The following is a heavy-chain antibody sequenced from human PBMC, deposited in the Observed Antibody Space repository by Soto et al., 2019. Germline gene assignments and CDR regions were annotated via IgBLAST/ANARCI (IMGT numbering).Heavy chain of an antibody. CDR2: SRNKANSYTT. CDR3: ARDAGWRDIPYHCDY. Sequence: EVQLVESGGGLVQPGGSLRLSCAASGFTFSDHYMDWLRQAPGKGLEWVGRSRNKANSYTTEYAASVKGRFTISRDDSRNSLYLQMNSLKTEDTAVYYCARDAGWRDIPYHCDYWGQGTLVTVSS. V-gene: IGHV3-72*01. D-gene: IGHD2-15*01. CDR1: GFTFSDHY. J-gene: IGHJ4*02.